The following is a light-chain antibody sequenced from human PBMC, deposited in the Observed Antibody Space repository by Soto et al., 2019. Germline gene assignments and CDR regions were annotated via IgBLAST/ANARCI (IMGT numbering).Light chain of an antibody. V-gene: IGLV2-14*01. CDR3: SSYASGTTLVV. CDR2: NVS. J-gene: IGLJ1*01. Sequence: QSALTQPASVSGSPGQSITVSCTGTSSDVGGYNFVSWYQQHPGRAPKLMIYNVSNRPSGVSNRFSGSKSGNTASLTISDLRAEDEADYYCSSYASGTTLVVFGTGTKLTVL. CDR1: SSDVGGYNF.